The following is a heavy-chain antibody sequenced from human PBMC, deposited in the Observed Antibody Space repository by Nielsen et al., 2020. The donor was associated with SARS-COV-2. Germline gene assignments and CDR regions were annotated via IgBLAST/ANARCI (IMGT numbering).Heavy chain of an antibody. CDR2: INHSGST. CDR3: ARSFHDYGDYRDYYYYGMDV. Sequence: WIRQPPGKGLEWIGEINHSGSTNYNPSLKSRVTISVDTSKNQFSLKLSSVTAADTAVYYCARSFHDYGDYRDYYYYGMDVWGQGTTVTVSS. J-gene: IGHJ6*02. V-gene: IGHV4-34*01. D-gene: IGHD4-17*01.